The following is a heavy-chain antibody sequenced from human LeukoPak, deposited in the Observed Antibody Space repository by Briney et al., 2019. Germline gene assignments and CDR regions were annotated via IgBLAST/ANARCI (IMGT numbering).Heavy chain of an antibody. CDR2: ISRSGSTK. J-gene: IGHJ4*02. V-gene: IGHV3-11*04. CDR3: ARRIDLGY. Sequence: SGGSLRLSCAASGFTFSDYNMRWIRQAPGKGLEWVSSISRSGSTKYYADSVKGRFTISRDNAKNSLYLQMNSLRADDTAVYYCARRIDLGYWGQGTLVTVSS. D-gene: IGHD3-16*01. CDR1: GFTFSDYN.